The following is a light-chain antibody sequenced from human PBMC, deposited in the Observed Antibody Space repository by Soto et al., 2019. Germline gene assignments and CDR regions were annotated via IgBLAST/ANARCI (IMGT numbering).Light chain of an antibody. V-gene: IGKV3-11*01. Sequence: EIVFTQSPVILSLSPGERATLSCRANQSISTYLAWYQQKPGQAPRLIIFDASNRATGIPARFRGSGSGTDFTLTITSLETEDSAIYYCQQCYNWPRGFTFGQGTTLEIK. CDR1: QSISTY. J-gene: IGKJ2*01. CDR3: QQCYNWPRGFT. CDR2: DAS.